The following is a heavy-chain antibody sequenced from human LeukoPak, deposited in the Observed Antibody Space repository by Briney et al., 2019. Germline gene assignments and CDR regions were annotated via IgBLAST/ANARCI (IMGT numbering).Heavy chain of an antibody. Sequence: ASVKVSCKASGYTFTSYGISWVRQAPGQGLEWMGWISAYNGNTNYAQKLQGRVTMTTDTSTSTAYMELRSLRSDDTAVYYCARVDGYYYGSGSFLPYYFDYWGQGTLVTVSS. CDR2: ISAYNGNT. D-gene: IGHD3-10*01. V-gene: IGHV1-18*04. J-gene: IGHJ4*02. CDR1: GYTFTSYG. CDR3: ARVDGYYYGSGSFLPYYFDY.